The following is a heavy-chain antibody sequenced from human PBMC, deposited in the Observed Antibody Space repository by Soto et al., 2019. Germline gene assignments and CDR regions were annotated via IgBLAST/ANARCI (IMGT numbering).Heavy chain of an antibody. Sequence: QVHLVQSGAEVKKPGASVKVSCKTSGYPFTSYGIGWVLQAPGQGLEWMAWISPYNGNTYYAQKFQGRVTLTTDQSTNTVYIELRSLRSDDTAVYYCARDQSFDRKYYYGIDVWGQGTTVTV. CDR3: ARDQSFDRKYYYGIDV. J-gene: IGHJ6*02. CDR2: ISPYNGNT. V-gene: IGHV1-18*01. CDR1: GYPFTSYG.